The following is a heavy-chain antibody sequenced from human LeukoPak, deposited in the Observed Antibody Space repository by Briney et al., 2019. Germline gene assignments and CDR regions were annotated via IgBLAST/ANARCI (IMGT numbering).Heavy chain of an antibody. CDR2: INHSGST. CDR1: GGSFSGYY. J-gene: IGHJ4*02. CDR3: ARMSVAVAGTGGMDY. V-gene: IGHV4-34*01. Sequence: SETLSLTCAVYGGSFSGYYWSWIRQPPGKGREWMGEINHSGSTNYNPSLKSRVTISVDTSKNQFSLKLSSVTAADTAVYYCARMSVAVAGTGGMDYWGQGTLVTVSS. D-gene: IGHD6-19*01.